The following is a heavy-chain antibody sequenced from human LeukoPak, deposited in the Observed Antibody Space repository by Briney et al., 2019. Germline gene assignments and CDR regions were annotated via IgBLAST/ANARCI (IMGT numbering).Heavy chain of an antibody. CDR2: IYHSGST. Sequence: SETLSLTCAVSGYSISSGYYWGWIRQPPGKGLEWIGSIYHSGSTYYNPSLKSRVTISVDTSKNQFSLKLSSVTVADTAVYYCARDGVGSGWSDYWGQGTLVTVSS. V-gene: IGHV4-38-2*02. CDR1: GYSISSGYY. CDR3: ARDGVGSGWSDY. D-gene: IGHD6-19*01. J-gene: IGHJ4*02.